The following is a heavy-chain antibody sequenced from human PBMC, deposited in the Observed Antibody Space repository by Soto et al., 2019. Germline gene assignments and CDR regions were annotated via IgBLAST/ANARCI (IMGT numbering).Heavy chain of an antibody. J-gene: IGHJ6*03. CDR2: IYYSGST. CDR1: GGSISSYY. CDR3: ARVRYYDFWSGYSENYYYYYYMDV. Sequence: SETLSLTCTVSGGSISSYYWSWIRQPPGKGLEWIGYIYYSGSTNYNPSLKSRVTISVDTSKNQFSLKLSSVTAADTAVYYCARVRYYDFWSGYSENYYYYYYMDVWGKGTTVT. D-gene: IGHD3-3*01. V-gene: IGHV4-59*01.